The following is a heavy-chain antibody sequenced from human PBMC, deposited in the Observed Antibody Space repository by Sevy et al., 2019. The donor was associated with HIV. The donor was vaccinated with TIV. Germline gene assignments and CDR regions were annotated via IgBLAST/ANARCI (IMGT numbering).Heavy chain of an antibody. Sequence: SETLSLTCAVYGGSFSGYYWSWIRQPPGKGLEWIGEINHSGSTNYNPSLKSRVTISVDTSKNQFYLKLSSVTAADTAVYYCARVWAAGYCSSTSCSKTYYYYGMDVWGQGTTVTVSS. J-gene: IGHJ6*02. V-gene: IGHV4-34*01. CDR1: GGSFSGYY. CDR3: ARVWAAGYCSSTSCSKTYYYYGMDV. CDR2: INHSGST. D-gene: IGHD2-2*01.